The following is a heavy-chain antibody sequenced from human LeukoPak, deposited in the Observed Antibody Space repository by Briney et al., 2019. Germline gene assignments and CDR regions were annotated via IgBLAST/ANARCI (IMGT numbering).Heavy chain of an antibody. CDR2: IRYDGSNK. CDR3: ANSGGDYGEYYFDY. V-gene: IGHV3-30*02. J-gene: IGHJ4*02. CDR1: GFTFSSYG. Sequence: GGSLRLSCAASGFTFSSYGMHWVRQAPGKGLEWVAFIRYDGSNKYYADSVKGRFTISRDNSKNTLYLQMNSLRAEDTAVYHCANSGGDYGEYYFDYWGQGTLVTVSS. D-gene: IGHD4-17*01.